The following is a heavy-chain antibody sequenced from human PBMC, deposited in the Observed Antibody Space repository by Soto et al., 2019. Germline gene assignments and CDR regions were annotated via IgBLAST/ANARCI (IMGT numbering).Heavy chain of an antibody. CDR2: ISYEGSNK. CDR1: GFTFGSYA. Sequence: QVQLVESGGGVVQPGRSLRLSCAASGFTFGSYAMHWVRQAPGKGLEWVTIISYEGSNKYYADSVKGRFTISRDNAKNTLYLQMNSLRAEDTAVYYCAREGYDILSGYYKGPPARPNYYYYGMDVWGQGTTVTVSS. V-gene: IGHV3-30-3*01. D-gene: IGHD3-9*01. J-gene: IGHJ6*02. CDR3: AREGYDILSGYYKGPPARPNYYYYGMDV.